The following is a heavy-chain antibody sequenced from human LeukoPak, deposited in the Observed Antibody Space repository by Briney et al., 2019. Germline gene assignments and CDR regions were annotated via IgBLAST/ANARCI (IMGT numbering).Heavy chain of an antibody. CDR2: IRYDGSNK. CDR3: ARKATRRGYFDY. CDR1: GFTFSSYG. D-gene: IGHD1-26*01. J-gene: IGHJ4*02. V-gene: IGHV3-30*02. Sequence: GGSLRLSCAASGFTFSSYGMHWVRQAPGKGLEWVAFIRYDGSNKYYADSVKGRFTISRDNSKNTLYLQMNSLRAEDTAVYYCARKATRRGYFDYWGQGTLVTVSS.